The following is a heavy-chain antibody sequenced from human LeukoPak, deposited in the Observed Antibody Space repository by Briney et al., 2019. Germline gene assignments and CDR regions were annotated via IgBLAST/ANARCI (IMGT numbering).Heavy chain of an antibody. CDR2: MNPNSGNT. CDR3: ARDRQLKIESGSFTPLGY. J-gene: IGHJ4*02. D-gene: IGHD1-26*01. V-gene: IGHV1-8*03. Sequence: ASVKVSCKASGYTFTSYDINWVRQATGQGLERMGWMNPNSGNTGYAQKFQGRVTITRNTSISTAYMELSSLRSEDTAVYYCARDRQLKIESGSFTPLGYWGQGTLVTVSS. CDR1: GYTFTSYD.